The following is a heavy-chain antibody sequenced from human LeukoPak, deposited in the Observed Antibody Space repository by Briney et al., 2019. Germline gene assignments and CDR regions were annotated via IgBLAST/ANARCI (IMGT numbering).Heavy chain of an antibody. D-gene: IGHD1-26*01. CDR1: GFTFSSYA. V-gene: IGHV3-23*01. CDR3: ANRGELHTNYYYYYMDV. J-gene: IGHJ6*03. CDR2: ISGSGGST. Sequence: PGGSLRLSCAASGFTFSSYAMSWVRQAPGKGLEWVSAISGSGGSTYYADSVKGRFTISRDNSKNTLYLQMNSLRAEDTAVYYCANRGELHTNYYYYYMDVWGKGTTVTVSS.